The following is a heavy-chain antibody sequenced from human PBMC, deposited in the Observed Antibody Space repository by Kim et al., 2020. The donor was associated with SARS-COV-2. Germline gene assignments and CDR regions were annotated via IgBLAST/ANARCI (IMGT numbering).Heavy chain of an antibody. Sequence: ASVKVSCKVSGYTLTELSMHWVRQAPGKGLEWMGGFDPEDGETIYAQKFQGRVTMTEDTSTDTAYMELSSLRSEDTAVYYCATSYPLLSAVAGTLYYYYYYGMDVWGQGTTVTVSS. CDR2: FDPEDGET. CDR1: GYTLTELS. CDR3: ATSYPLLSAVAGTLYYYYYYGMDV. D-gene: IGHD6-19*01. V-gene: IGHV1-24*01. J-gene: IGHJ6*02.